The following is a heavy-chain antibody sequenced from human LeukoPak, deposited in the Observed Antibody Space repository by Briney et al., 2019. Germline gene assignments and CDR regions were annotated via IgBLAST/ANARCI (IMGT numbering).Heavy chain of an antibody. CDR2: IRSKGYGGTT. J-gene: IGHJ1*01. V-gene: IGHV3-49*04. CDR3: TRGWGSPEP. Sequence: GGALRLSCTASGFTFCDYSMSWVRQAPGKGLEWVGVIRSKGYGGTTEYAASVKGRFTISRDDSKSISYLHMNSLKTADTALYYCTRGWGSPEPWGQGTLVTVSS. CDR1: GFTFCDYS. D-gene: IGHD3-16*01.